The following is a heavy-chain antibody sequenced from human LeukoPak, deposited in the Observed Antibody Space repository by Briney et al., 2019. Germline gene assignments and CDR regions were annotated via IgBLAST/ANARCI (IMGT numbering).Heavy chain of an antibody. V-gene: IGHV1-69*13. D-gene: IGHD6-19*01. CDR2: IIPIFGTA. CDR3: VLGYSSGWLFDY. J-gene: IGHJ4*02. Sequence: ASVTVSCKASGGTFSSYAISWVRQAPGQGLEWMGGIIPIFGTANYAQKFQGRVTITADESTSTAYMELSSLRSEDTAVYYCVLGYSSGWLFDYWGQGTLVTVSS. CDR1: GGTFSSYA.